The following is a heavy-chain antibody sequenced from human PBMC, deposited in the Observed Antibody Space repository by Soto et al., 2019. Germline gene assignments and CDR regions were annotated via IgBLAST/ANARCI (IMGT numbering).Heavy chain of an antibody. CDR3: ARDTDGLHY. J-gene: IGHJ4*02. V-gene: IGHV3-74*01. CDR1: GLIFSNYK. CDR2: INTDGSII. Sequence: GGSLRLSCAASGLIFSNYKMHWVRQAPGKGLVWFSRINTDGSIIDYADSVKGRFTVSRDNAKNTLYLQMNSLRADDTAVYYCARDTDGLHYWGQGTLVTVSS.